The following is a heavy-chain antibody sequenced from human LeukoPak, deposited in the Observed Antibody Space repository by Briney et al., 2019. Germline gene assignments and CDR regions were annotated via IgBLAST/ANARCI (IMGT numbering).Heavy chain of an antibody. CDR1: GYTFTSYG. Sequence: ASVKVSCKASGYTFTSYGISWVRQAPGQGLEWMGWISAYNGNTNYAQKLQGRVTMTTDTSTSTAYMELRSLRSDNTAVYYCARVYYDFWSGYEYDAFDIWGQGTMVTVSS. J-gene: IGHJ3*02. D-gene: IGHD3-3*01. V-gene: IGHV1-18*01. CDR2: ISAYNGNT. CDR3: ARVYYDFWSGYEYDAFDI.